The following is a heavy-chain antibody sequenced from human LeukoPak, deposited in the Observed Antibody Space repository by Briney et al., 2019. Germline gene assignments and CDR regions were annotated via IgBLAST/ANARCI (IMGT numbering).Heavy chain of an antibody. Sequence: SVKVSCKASGGTFSSYAISWVRQAPGQGLEWMGGIIPIFGTANYAQKFQGRVTITADESTSTAYMELSSLRSEDTAVYYCARDRDYGDLFADAFDIWGQGTMVTVSS. CDR1: GGTFSSYA. V-gene: IGHV1-69*13. CDR2: IIPIFGTA. D-gene: IGHD4-17*01. J-gene: IGHJ3*02. CDR3: ARDRDYGDLFADAFDI.